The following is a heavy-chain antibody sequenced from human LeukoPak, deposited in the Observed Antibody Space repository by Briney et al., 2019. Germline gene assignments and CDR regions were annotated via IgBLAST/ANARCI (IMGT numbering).Heavy chain of an antibody. J-gene: IGHJ4*02. CDR2: VSSGFHA. CDR1: GFTLGSHD. CDR3: VREARGYHYTYFDY. D-gene: IGHD5-18*01. Sequence: GGSLRLSCTASGFTLGSHDMHGVRQIPGQVLHWVAAVSSGFHAFFADSVQGRFTVSREDARNSLYLQMNSLRAGDTAVYYCVREARGYHYTYFDYWGQGTLVTVSS. V-gene: IGHV3-13*01.